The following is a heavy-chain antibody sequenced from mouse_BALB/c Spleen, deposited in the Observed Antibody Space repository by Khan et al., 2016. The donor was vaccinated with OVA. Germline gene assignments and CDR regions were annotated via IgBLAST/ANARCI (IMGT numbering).Heavy chain of an antibody. CDR1: GFSLANYG. CDR3: AKQPYYYYNVMDY. D-gene: IGHD2-10*01. J-gene: IGHJ4*01. Sequence: VQLQESGPGLVAPSQSLSITCTISGFSLANYGVHWVRQPPGKGLEWLVLMWGDGSTSYNSVLKSRLTVSTDNSRSQVFLKMNSLQTDDTAMYFLAKQPYYYYNVMDYWGQGTSVTVSS. V-gene: IGHV2-6-1*01. CDR2: MWGDGST.